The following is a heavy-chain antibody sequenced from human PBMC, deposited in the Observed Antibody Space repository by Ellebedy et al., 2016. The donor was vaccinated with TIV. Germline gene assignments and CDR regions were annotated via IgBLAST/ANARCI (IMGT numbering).Heavy chain of an antibody. Sequence: PGGSLRLSCAASGFTLSSYAMSWVRQAPGKGLEWVSSITGSGSNTYYADSVKGRFTISRDNSKNTLYVQMNSLRAEDTAVYYCARLIGGTCQCAFDIWGQGTMVTVSS. D-gene: IGHD2-15*01. J-gene: IGHJ3*02. CDR3: ARLIGGTCQCAFDI. V-gene: IGHV3-23*01. CDR1: GFTLSSYA. CDR2: ITGSGSNT.